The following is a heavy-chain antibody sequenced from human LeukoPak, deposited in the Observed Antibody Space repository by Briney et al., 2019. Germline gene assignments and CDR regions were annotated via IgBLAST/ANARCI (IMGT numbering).Heavy chain of an antibody. V-gene: IGHV3-30*02. D-gene: IGHD3-10*01. CDR1: GFSFNSHG. J-gene: IGHJ4*02. Sequence: PGGSLRLSCAASGFSFNSHGMHWVRQAPGKGLEWVAVMWPGTTSKYYADSVKGRFAISSDTSKRTVYLQMNDLRVEDSAVYYCVKEGDYHGSGSTPRWFDYWGQGTLVTVSS. CDR3: VKEGDYHGSGSTPRWFDY. CDR2: MWPGTTSK.